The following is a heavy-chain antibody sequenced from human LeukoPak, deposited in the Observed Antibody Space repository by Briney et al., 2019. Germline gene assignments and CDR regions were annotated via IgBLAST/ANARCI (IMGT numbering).Heavy chain of an antibody. CDR1: GFTVSSNY. CDR2: ISGSGGST. J-gene: IGHJ4*02. Sequence: QPGGSLRLSCAASGFTVSSNYMSWVRQAPGKGLEWVSAISGSGGSTYYADSVKGRFTISRDNSKNTLYLQMNSLRAEDTAVYYCTKGTIWLPFDYWGQGTLVTVSS. CDR3: TKGTIWLPFDY. V-gene: IGHV3-23*01. D-gene: IGHD5-18*01.